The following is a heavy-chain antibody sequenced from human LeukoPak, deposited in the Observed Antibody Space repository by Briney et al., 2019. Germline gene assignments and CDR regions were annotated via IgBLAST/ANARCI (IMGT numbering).Heavy chain of an antibody. Sequence: SETLPLTCAVYGGSFSGYYWSWIRQPPGKGLEWIGEINHSGSTNYNPSLKSRVTISVDTSKNQFSLKLSSVTAADTAVYYCARGGSITIFGVVIIPGYYYYGMGVWGQGTTVTVSS. J-gene: IGHJ6*02. CDR3: ARGGSITIFGVVIIPGYYYYGMGV. D-gene: IGHD3-3*01. CDR2: INHSGST. V-gene: IGHV4-34*01. CDR1: GGSFSGYY.